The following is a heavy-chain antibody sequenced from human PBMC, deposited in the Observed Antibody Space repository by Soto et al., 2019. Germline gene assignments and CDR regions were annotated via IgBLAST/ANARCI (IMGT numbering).Heavy chain of an antibody. CDR1: GYAFTSYY. J-gene: IGHJ4*02. Sequence: ASVKVSCKASGYAFTSYYMHWVRQAPGQGLEWMGIINPSGGSTSYAQKSQGRVTMTRDTSTSTVYMELSSLRSEDTAVYYCARDGGGLPDYWGQGTLVTVSS. CDR3: ARDGGGLPDY. CDR2: INPSGGST. D-gene: IGHD3-10*01. V-gene: IGHV1-46*01.